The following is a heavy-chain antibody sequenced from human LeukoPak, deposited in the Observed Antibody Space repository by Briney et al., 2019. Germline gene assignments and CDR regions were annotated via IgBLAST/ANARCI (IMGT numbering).Heavy chain of an antibody. Sequence: SETLSLTCTVSGGSISSSRYYWGWIRQPPGKGLEWIGSIYYSGSTYYNPSLKSRVTISVDTSKNQFSLKLSSVTAADTAVYYCARLKSYGDRDYWGQGTLVTVSS. CDR1: GGSISSSRYY. CDR2: IYYSGST. V-gene: IGHV4-39*01. J-gene: IGHJ4*02. CDR3: ARLKSYGDRDY. D-gene: IGHD4-17*01.